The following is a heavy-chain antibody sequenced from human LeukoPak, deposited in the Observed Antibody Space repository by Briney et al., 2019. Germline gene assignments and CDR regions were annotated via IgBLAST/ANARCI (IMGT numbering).Heavy chain of an antibody. CDR3: AKDRPNYYGSNGHYYRRDGDS. J-gene: IGHJ5*01. V-gene: IGHV3-23*01. CDR1: GFTFSSYA. CDR2: IIGSGGSS. D-gene: IGHD3-22*01. Sequence: GGSLRLSCAASGFTFSSYAMSWVRQAPGKGLEWVSAIIGSGGSSYYADSVKGPFTISRDNSKNTLYLQMDNLRAEDTAIYDCAKDRPNYYGSNGHYYRRDGDSWGQGALVTVSS.